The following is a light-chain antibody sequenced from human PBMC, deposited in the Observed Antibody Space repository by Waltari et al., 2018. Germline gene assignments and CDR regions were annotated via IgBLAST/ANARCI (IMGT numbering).Light chain of an antibody. CDR1: SSNIGDNY. CDR3: AAWDDTLSHWV. CDR2: NNA. Sequence: QSVLTQPPSASGTPGQRVTISCSGRSSNIGDNYVYWYQHLPGTAPKLLIFNNAQRPSWLRDRFSGFKSDTSASLAISGLRSEDEGDYYCAAWDDTLSHWVFGGGTKLTVL. V-gene: IGLV1-47*01. J-gene: IGLJ3*02.